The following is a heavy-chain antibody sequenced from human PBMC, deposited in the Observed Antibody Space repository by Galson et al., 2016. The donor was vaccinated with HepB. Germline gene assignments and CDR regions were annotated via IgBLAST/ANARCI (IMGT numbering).Heavy chain of an antibody. CDR3: ATDSPHSSSWGSH. J-gene: IGHJ4*02. CDR2: IWNDGSER. Sequence: SLRLSCAVSGFTFRSYGMQWVRQAPGKGLEWVAVIWNDGSERHYGDSVKGRFTISRDNSKNTLYLQMNSLRAEDTAVYYCATDSPHSSSWGSHWGQGTLVTVSS. D-gene: IGHD6-13*01. V-gene: IGHV3-33*03. CDR1: GFTFRSYG.